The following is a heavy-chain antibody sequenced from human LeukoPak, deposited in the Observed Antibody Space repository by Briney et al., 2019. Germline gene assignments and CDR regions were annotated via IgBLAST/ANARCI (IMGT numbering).Heavy chain of an antibody. CDR3: AGTYYYSYYYYMDV. CDR1: GGSISSSSYY. V-gene: IGHV4-61*05. D-gene: IGHD3-10*01. CDR2: IFHSGST. J-gene: IGHJ6*03. Sequence: PSETLSLTCTVSGGSISSSSYYWGWIRQPPGKGLEWIGCIFHSGSTNYNPSLKSRVNISLDTSKNQFSPKLSSVTAADTAVYYCAGTYYYSYYYYMDVWGKGTTVTISS.